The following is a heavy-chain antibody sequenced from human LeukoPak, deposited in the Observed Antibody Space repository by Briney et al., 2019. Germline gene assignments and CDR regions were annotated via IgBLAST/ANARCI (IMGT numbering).Heavy chain of an antibody. CDR3: ARRYSGYDYFFDP. Sequence: GESLKISCKGSGYRVTNYWIGWVRQLPGKGLEWMGIIYPGDSDTRYSPSFQGQVTISADKSISTAYLQWSSLKASDTAIYYCARRYSGYDYFFDPWGQGTLVTVSS. CDR1: GYRVTNYW. D-gene: IGHD5-12*01. J-gene: IGHJ5*02. V-gene: IGHV5-51*01. CDR2: IYPGDSDT.